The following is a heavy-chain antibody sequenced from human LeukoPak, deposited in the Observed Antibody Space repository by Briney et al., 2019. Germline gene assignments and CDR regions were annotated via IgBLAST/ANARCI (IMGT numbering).Heavy chain of an antibody. CDR1: GYTFTSHY. CDR3: ATARRLEGYCGSITCLVPYNWLDP. Sequence: ASVKVSCKASGYTFTSHYMHWVRQAPGQGLEWMGIINPSGGSTSYAQKFQGRVTMTRDTSTSTVYMELRSLRSEDTAVYYCATARRLEGYCGSITCLVPYNWLDPWGQGTLVTVSS. CDR2: INPSGGST. J-gene: IGHJ5*02. D-gene: IGHD2-2*01. V-gene: IGHV1-46*03.